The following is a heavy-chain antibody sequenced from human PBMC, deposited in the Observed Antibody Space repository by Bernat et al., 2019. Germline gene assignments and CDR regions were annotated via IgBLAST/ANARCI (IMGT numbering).Heavy chain of an antibody. V-gene: IGHV6-1*01. CDR2: TYYTSKWNT. Sequence: QVQLQQSGPGLVKPSQTLSVTCVISGDSVSSSSVAWNWIRQSPSRGLEWLGRTYYTSKWNTDYAVSVKARITIRPDTSRNQFSLQLNSVTPDDTAVYYCARGFPPDVHGAHFDFWGQGTLVTVSS. CDR3: ARGFPPDVHGAHFDF. D-gene: IGHD1-26*01. J-gene: IGHJ4*02. CDR1: GDSVSSSSVA.